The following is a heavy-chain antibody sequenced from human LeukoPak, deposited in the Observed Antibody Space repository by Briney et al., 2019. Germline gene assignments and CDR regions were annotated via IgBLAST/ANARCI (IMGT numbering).Heavy chain of an antibody. CDR3: ARDRPHSSSWYYYYYYYMDV. CDR2: IRSKANSYAT. D-gene: IGHD6-13*01. V-gene: IGHV3-73*01. CDR1: GFTFSGSA. Sequence: GGSLRLSCAASGFTFSGSAMHWVRQASGKGLEWVGRIRSKANSYATAYAASVKGRFTISRDNAKNSLYLQMNSLRAEDTAVYYCARDRPHSSSWYYYYYYYMDVWGKGTTVTVSS. J-gene: IGHJ6*03.